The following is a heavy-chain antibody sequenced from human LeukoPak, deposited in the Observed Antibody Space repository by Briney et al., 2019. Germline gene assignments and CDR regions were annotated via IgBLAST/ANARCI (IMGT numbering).Heavy chain of an antibody. V-gene: IGHV4-59*01. D-gene: IGHD5-18*01. J-gene: IGHJ6*03. Sequence: PSETLSLTCTVSGGSISSYYWSWIRQPPGKGLEWIGYIYYSGSTNYNPSLKSRVTLSVDTSKNQFSLKFARVRLPPYYYYYYYMDVWGKGTTVTVSS. CDR2: IYYSGST. CDR3: YMDV. CDR1: GGSISSYY.